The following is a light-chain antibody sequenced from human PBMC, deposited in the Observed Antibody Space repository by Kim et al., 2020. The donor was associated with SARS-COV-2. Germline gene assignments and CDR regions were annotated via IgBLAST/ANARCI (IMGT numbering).Light chain of an antibody. CDR1: SGPVSSSHY. CDR2: TTN. Sequence: GGTVPITCALASGPVSSSHYPSWYQQTPGQAPRTLIYTTNTRSSGVPDRFSGSILGNKAALTITGAQAGDESDYYCVLYMGGGISVFGGGTQLTVL. CDR3: VLYMGGGISV. J-gene: IGLJ3*02. V-gene: IGLV8-61*01.